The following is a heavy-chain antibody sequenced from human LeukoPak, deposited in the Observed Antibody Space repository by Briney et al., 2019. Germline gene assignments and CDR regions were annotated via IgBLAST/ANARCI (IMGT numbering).Heavy chain of an antibody. Sequence: ASVKVSCKASGYTFTSYYMHWVRQAPRQGLEWMGIINPSGGSTSYAQKFQGRVTMTRDTSTSTVSMELSSLRSEDTAVYYCARDLSAYYDSRYAFDIWGQGTMVTVSS. J-gene: IGHJ3*02. V-gene: IGHV1-46*01. CDR3: ARDLSAYYDSRYAFDI. CDR2: INPSGGST. CDR1: GYTFTSYY. D-gene: IGHD3-22*01.